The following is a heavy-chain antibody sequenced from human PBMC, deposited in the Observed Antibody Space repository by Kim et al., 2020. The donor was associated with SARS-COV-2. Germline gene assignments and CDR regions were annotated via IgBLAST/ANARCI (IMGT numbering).Heavy chain of an antibody. CDR3: ARDWGRSYGTD. CDR2: IKEDGREQ. Sequence: GGSLRLSCVGSGFTFSSYWMSWARQAPGKGLEWVANIKEDGREQYYVDSVKGRFTISRDNAKNSVSLQMNDLRAEDTAVYFCARDWGRSYGTDWGQGTLV. V-gene: IGHV3-7*03. J-gene: IGHJ4*02. CDR1: GFTFSSYW. D-gene: IGHD1-1*01.